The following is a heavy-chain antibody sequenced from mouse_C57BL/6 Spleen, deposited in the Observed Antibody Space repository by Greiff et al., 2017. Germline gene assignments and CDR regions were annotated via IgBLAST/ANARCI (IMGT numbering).Heavy chain of an antibody. D-gene: IGHD4-1*01. CDR1: GYTFTSYW. V-gene: IGHV1-64*01. Sequence: VQLQQSGAELVKPGASVTLSCKASGYTFTSYWMHWVKQRPGQGLEWIGMIHPNSGSTNYNEKFKSKATLTVDKSSSTAYMQLSSLTSEDSAVYYCARNWDEDYYAMDYWGQGTSVTVSS. CDR2: IHPNSGST. CDR3: ARNWDEDYYAMDY. J-gene: IGHJ4*01.